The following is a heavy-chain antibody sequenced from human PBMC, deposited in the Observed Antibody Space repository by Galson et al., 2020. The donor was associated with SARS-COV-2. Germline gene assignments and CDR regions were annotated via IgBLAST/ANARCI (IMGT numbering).Heavy chain of an antibody. CDR3: ATFKGYGMDV. V-gene: IGHV3-33*01. J-gene: IGHJ6*02. CDR2: IWYDGSKR. CDR1: GFTFSNYG. D-gene: IGHD3-16*01. Sequence: GESLKISCAASGFTFSNYGIHWVRQAPGKGLDWVAVIWYDGSKRYYADSVRGRFTISRDNSKNTLYLQMNSLRAEGTAVYYCATFKGYGMDVWGQGTTVSVSS.